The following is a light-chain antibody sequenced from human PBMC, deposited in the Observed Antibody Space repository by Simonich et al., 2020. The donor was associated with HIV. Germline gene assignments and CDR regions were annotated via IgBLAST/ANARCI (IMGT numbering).Light chain of an antibody. J-gene: IGKJ4*01. CDR3: QQFYTSVLT. CDR1: QGVSSY. V-gene: IGKV3-11*01. CDR2: DAA. Sequence: EIVLPQSQPTCFCSPGEKATLPSRARQGVSSYLAWYQQKPGQAPRLLIYDAANRATGIPARFSGSGSGTDFTLTISSLQPEDFATYYCQQFYTSVLTFGGGTKVEIK.